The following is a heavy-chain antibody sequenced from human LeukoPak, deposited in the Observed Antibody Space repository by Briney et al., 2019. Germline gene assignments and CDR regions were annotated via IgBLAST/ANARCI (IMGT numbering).Heavy chain of an antibody. Sequence: ASVKLSCKASGYTFSAYGISWVRQAPGQGLEWMGWITVYNGNTNYAQKVQGRVALTTDTSTSTAYMELRSLSSDATAVYYCARDSGIAEVAYYFDYWGEGSLVTVYS. D-gene: IGHD6-13*01. CDR1: GYTFSAYG. J-gene: IGHJ4*02. CDR3: ARDSGIAEVAYYFDY. CDR2: ITVYNGNT. V-gene: IGHV1-18*01.